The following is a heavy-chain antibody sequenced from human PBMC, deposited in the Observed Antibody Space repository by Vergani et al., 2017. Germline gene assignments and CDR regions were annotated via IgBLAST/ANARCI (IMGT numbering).Heavy chain of an antibody. D-gene: IGHD5/OR15-5a*01. CDR2: VDPEDGET. J-gene: IGHJ6*02. CDR3: ATPQTVSTGGMEV. V-gene: IGHV1-69-2*01. CDR1: GYTFTDHY. Sequence: EVQLVQSGAEVKKPGATMKISCKVSGYTFTDHYMHWVKQAPGKGLEWMGFVDPEDGETIYGEKFKGRVTIAADTSTDTAHLELSSLRSEDTAVYYCATPQTVSTGGMEVWGQGTTVIVSS.